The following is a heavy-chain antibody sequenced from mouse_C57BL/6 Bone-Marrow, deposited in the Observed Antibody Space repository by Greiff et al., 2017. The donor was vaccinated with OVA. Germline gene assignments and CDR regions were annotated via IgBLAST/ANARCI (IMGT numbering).Heavy chain of an antibody. CDR3: TKGSGSSLYYFDY. Sequence: VQLQESGAELVRPGASVTLSCKASGYTFTDYEMHWVKQTPVHGLEWIGAIDPETGGTAYNQKFKGKAILTADKSSSTAYMELRSLTSEDSAVYYCTKGSGSSLYYFDYWGQGTTLTVSS. D-gene: IGHD1-1*01. J-gene: IGHJ2*01. V-gene: IGHV1-15*01. CDR2: IDPETGGT. CDR1: GYTFTDYE.